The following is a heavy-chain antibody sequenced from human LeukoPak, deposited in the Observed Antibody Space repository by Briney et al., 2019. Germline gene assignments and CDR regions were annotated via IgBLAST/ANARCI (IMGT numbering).Heavy chain of an antibody. CDR2: VSGRGDTT. J-gene: IGHJ6*02. D-gene: IGHD2-21*01. CDR1: GFTFSNYA. Sequence: GGSLRLSCEASGFTFSNYAMSWVRQAPGKGLEWVSGVSGRGDTTYYADSAKGRFTIFRDSSTNTLYLQMNSLRAEDTAIYYCARLRGAYMGIYYCLDVWGQGTTVTVSS. CDR3: ARLRGAYMGIYYCLDV. V-gene: IGHV3-23*01.